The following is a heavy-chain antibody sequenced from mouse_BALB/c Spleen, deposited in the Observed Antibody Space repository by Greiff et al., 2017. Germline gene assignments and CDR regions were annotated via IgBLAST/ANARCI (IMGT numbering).Heavy chain of an antibody. CDR2: ISSGGST. D-gene: IGHD2-4*01. CDR3: ASIYYDYDEDYYAMDY. CDR1: GFTFSSYA. J-gene: IGHJ4*01. V-gene: IGHV5-6-5*01. Sequence: EVMLVESGGGLVKPGGSLKLSCAASGFTFSSYAMSWVRQTPEKRLEWVASISSGGSTYYPDSVKGRFTISRDNARNILYLQMSSLRSEDTAMYYCASIYYDYDEDYYAMDYWGQGTSVTVSS.